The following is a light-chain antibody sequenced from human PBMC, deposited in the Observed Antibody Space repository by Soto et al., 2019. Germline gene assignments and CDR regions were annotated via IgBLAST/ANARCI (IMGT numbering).Light chain of an antibody. J-gene: IGKJ2*01. Sequence: EIVMTQSPATLSVSPGERATLSCSASQSVSSNLAWYQQKPGQAPRLLIYGASTRATGIPARFSGSGSGTEFTLTISSLQSEDFAVYYCQQYNNWHPYTFGQGTKLEIK. CDR1: QSVSSN. V-gene: IGKV3-15*01. CDR3: QQYNNWHPYT. CDR2: GAS.